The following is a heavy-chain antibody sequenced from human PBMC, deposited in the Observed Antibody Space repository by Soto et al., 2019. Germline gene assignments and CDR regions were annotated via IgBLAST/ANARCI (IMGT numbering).Heavy chain of an antibody. CDR3: ARVRRPDDYGDY. D-gene: IGHD1-1*01. Sequence: RASVKVSCKASGYTFTSYAMHWVRQAPGQRLEWMGWINAGNGNTKYSQKFQGRVTITRDTSASTAYMELSSLRSEDTAVYYCARVRRPDDYGDYWGQGTLVTVSS. V-gene: IGHV1-3*01. CDR1: GYTFTSYA. J-gene: IGHJ4*02. CDR2: INAGNGNT.